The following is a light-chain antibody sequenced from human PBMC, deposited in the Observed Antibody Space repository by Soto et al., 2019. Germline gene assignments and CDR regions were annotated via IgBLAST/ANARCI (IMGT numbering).Light chain of an antibody. J-gene: IGKJ4*01. CDR3: QQYYSTPLT. CDR2: WAS. CDR1: QTVLYSSNNKNY. V-gene: IGKV4-1*01. Sequence: DIVMTQSPDSLAVSLGERATINCKSSQTVLYSSNNKNYLAWYQQKPGQPPKLLIYWASTRECGVPDRFSGSGSGTDFTLTISSLQSEDVADYYCQQYYSTPLTFGGGTQVSIK.